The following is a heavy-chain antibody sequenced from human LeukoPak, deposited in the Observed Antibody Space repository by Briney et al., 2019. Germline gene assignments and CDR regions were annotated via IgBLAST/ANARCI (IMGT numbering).Heavy chain of an antibody. CDR1: SGSFSGYY. CDR2: INHSGST. J-gene: IGHJ6*03. V-gene: IGHV4-34*01. Sequence: SETLSLTCAVYSGSFSGYYWNWIRQPPGKGLEWIGEINHSGSTNYNPSLKSRVSISLDKSKSQFSLRLTSVTAADTAVYYCARGRRDWVPGAVAGATGSYSYYMDVWGKGTTVTVSS. D-gene: IGHD6-19*01. CDR3: ARGRRDWVPGAVAGATGSYSYYMDV.